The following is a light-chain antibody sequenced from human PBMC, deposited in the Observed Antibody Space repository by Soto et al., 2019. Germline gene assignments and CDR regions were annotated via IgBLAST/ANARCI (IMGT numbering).Light chain of an antibody. CDR3: SSYTSTNPYV. Sequence: QSVLTQPASVSGSPGQSITISCIGTRTDIGGYNFVSWFQQHPGKAPKLIIFEVTNRPSGVSNRFSGSKSGNTASLTISGLQPADEANYYCSSYTSTNPYVFGSGTTVTVL. J-gene: IGLJ1*01. CDR1: RTDIGGYNF. CDR2: EVT. V-gene: IGLV2-14*01.